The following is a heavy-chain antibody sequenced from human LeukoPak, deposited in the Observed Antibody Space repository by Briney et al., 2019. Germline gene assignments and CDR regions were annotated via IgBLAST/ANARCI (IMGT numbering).Heavy chain of an antibody. CDR3: VRTKYCSGGSCYYGMDV. Sequence: SQTLSLTCAISGDSVSSNSAAWIWIRQSPSRCLEWLGRTYYRSEWYNDYAVSVKSRITINPDTSKNQFSLQLNSVTPEDTAVYYCVRTKYCSGGSCYYGMDVWGQGTTVTVSS. J-gene: IGHJ6*02. V-gene: IGHV6-1*01. CDR2: TYYRSEWYN. CDR1: GDSVSSNSAA. D-gene: IGHD2-15*01.